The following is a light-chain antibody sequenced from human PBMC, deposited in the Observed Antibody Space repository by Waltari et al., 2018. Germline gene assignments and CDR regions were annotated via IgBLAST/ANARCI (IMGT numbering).Light chain of an antibody. V-gene: IGLV1-51*01. Sequence: QSLLTQPPSVSAAPGQKVTIPSPARSPNIGKTYVPWYQQFPGTAPKLLIYDNNGRPSGIPDRFSGSKSGTSATLGITGLQTGDEADYYCGTWDSSLSAGVFGSGTKVTVL. CDR2: DNN. J-gene: IGLJ6*01. CDR3: GTWDSSLSAGV. CDR1: SPNIGKTY.